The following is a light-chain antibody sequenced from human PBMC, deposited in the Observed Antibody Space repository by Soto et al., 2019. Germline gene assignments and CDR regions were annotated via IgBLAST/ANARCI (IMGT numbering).Light chain of an antibody. CDR1: QGISSY. CDR3: QQYKSYWT. J-gene: IGKJ1*01. V-gene: IGKV1-8*01. CDR2: AAS. Sequence: AIRMTQSPSSFSASTGDRVTITCRASQGISSYLAWYQQKPGKAPKLLIYAASTLQSGVPSRFSGSGSGTDFTLTISCLQSEDFATYYCQQYKSYWTFGQGTKVDIK.